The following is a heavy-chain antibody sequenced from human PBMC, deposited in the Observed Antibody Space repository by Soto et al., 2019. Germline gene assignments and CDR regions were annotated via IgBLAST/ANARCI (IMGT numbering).Heavy chain of an antibody. V-gene: IGHV1-69*01. D-gene: IGHD6-6*01. CDR1: GGTFSSYA. J-gene: IGHJ6*02. Sequence: QVQLVQSGAEVKKPGSSVKVSCKASGGTFSSYAISWVRQAPGQGLEWMGGIIPIFGTANYAQKFQGRVTMTADESTSTAYMELSSLRSEATAVYYCARHGQLVSLYSYYGMDVWGHGTTVTVSS. CDR3: ARHGQLVSLYSYYGMDV. CDR2: IIPIFGTA.